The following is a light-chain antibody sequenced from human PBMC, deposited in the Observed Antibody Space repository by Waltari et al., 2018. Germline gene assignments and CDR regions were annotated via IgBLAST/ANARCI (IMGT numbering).Light chain of an antibody. Sequence: QSALTQPPSASGSPGQSVTISCTGTSSDVGGYDYVSWYQKPPDKAPKLMIYEVTKRPSGVPDRFSGSKSGNTASLTVSGLQAEDEADYYCSSYAGSNLWVFGGGTKLTVL. J-gene: IGLJ3*02. CDR3: SSYAGSNLWV. V-gene: IGLV2-8*01. CDR2: EVT. CDR1: SSDVGGYDY.